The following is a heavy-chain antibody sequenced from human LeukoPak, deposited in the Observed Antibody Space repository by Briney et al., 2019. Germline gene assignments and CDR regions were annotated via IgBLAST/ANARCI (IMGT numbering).Heavy chain of an antibody. CDR2: INSHGSST. Sequence: GGSLRLSCAASGFTFSSYSMTWVRQAPGKGLVWVSRINSHGSSTSYADSVKGRFTISRDNAKNTLYLQMNSLRAEDTAVYYCARAIKQQLAYYYYGMDVWGQGTTVTVSS. V-gene: IGHV3-74*01. J-gene: IGHJ6*02. D-gene: IGHD6-13*01. CDR3: ARAIKQQLAYYYYGMDV. CDR1: GFTFSSYS.